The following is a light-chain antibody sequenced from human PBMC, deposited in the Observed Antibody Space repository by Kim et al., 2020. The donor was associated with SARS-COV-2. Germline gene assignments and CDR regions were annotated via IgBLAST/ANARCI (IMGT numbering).Light chain of an antibody. V-gene: IGLV6-57*03. CDR1: SCNIGSNY. CDR2: EDT. Sequence: GEKVFTPYTPTSCNIGSNYVQWYQQRPGTAPIIVIHEDTERPSGVPDRFSGSIDVTSNSAFLTISGLRPEDEADYYCQSYDSTIRVFGGGTQLTVL. CDR3: QSYDSTIRV. J-gene: IGLJ3*02.